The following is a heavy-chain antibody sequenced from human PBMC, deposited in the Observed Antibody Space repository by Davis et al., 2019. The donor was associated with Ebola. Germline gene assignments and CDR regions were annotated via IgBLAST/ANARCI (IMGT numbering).Heavy chain of an antibody. CDR1: GFTFSSYA. CDR3: AKVIRITMVRGVDAFDI. Sequence: ESLKISCAASGFTFSSYAMSWVRQAPGEGLEWVSAISGSGGSTYYADSVKGRFTISRDNSKNTLYLQMNSLRAEDTAVYYCAKVIRITMVRGVDAFDIWGQGTMVTVSS. CDR2: ISGSGGST. J-gene: IGHJ3*02. V-gene: IGHV3-23*01. D-gene: IGHD3-10*01.